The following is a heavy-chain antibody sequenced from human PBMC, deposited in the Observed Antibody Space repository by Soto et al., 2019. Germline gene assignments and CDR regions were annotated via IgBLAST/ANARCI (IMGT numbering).Heavy chain of an antibody. CDR2: IYYSGST. Sequence: QLQLQESGPGLVKPSETLSLTCTVSGGSISSSSYYWGWIRPPPGKGLEWIGSIYYSGSTYYNPSLKSRVTIYVDTSKNQFSLKLSSVTAADTAVYYCARLARVVSGYYFDYWGQGTLVTVSS. V-gene: IGHV4-39*01. J-gene: IGHJ4*02. CDR1: GGSISSSSYY. CDR3: ARLARVVSGYYFDY. D-gene: IGHD3-3*01.